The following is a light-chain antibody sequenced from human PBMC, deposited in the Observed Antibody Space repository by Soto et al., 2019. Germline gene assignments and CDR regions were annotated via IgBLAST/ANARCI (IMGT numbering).Light chain of an antibody. CDR2: EVT. CDR3: CSYVGSNNYV. J-gene: IGLJ1*01. V-gene: IGLV2-8*01. Sequence: LTQPPSASGSPGQSVAISCTGTSSVVGGYNYVSWYQQYPGKAPKLIMYEVTKRPSGVPDRFSGSKSGNTASLTVSGLQAEDEADYYCCSYVGSNNYVFGTGTKVTVL. CDR1: SSVVGGYNY.